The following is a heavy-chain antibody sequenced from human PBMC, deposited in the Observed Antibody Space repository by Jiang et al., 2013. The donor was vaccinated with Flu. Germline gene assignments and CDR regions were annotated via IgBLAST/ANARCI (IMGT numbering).Heavy chain of an antibody. J-gene: IGHJ4*02. CDR2: IYPGDSDT. CDR3: ARHGLRLGEPHDY. V-gene: IGHV5-51*01. D-gene: IGHD3-16*01. Sequence: SCKGSGYSFTSYWIGWVRQMPGKGLEWMGIIYPGDSDTRYSPSFQGQVTISADKSISTAYLQWSSLKASDTAMYYCARHGLRLGEPHDYWGQGTLVTVSS. CDR1: GYSFTSYW.